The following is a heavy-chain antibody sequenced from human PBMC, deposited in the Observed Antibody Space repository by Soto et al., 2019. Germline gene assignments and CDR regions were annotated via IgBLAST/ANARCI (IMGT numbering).Heavy chain of an antibody. CDR2: INAGNGNT. J-gene: IGHJ4*02. CDR1: GYTFTSYA. Sequence: QVQLVQSGAEVKKPGASVKVSCKASGYTFTSYAMHWVRQAPGQRLEWMGWINAGNGNTKYSQKKRGRVTITRDTSAGTGYMEVSSLRAEDTTVYCCARDLGGSTDCWGQGTLVTVSS. CDR3: ARDLGGSTDC. V-gene: IGHV1-3*01. D-gene: IGHD5-12*01.